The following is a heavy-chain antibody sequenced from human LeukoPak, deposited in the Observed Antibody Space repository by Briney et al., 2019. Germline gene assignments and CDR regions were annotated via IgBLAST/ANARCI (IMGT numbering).Heavy chain of an antibody. V-gene: IGHV4-30-2*01. CDR2: IYHSGST. CDR1: GGSISSGGYS. D-gene: IGHD4-17*01. J-gene: IGHJ4*02. CDR3: ARESYGDSGGYFDY. Sequence: PSETLSLTCAVSGGSISSGGYSWGWIRQPPGKGLEWIGYIYHSGSTYYNPSLKSRVTISVDRSKNQFSLRLSSVTAADTAVYYCARESYGDSGGYFDYWGQGTLVTVSS.